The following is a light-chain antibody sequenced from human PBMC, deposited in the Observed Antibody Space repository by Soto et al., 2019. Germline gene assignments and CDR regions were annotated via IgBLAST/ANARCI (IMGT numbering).Light chain of an antibody. CDR3: QKYGNSPWT. CDR1: QSVSSSY. J-gene: IGKJ1*01. CDR2: GAS. Sequence: EIVLTQSPGTLSLFPGDRATLSCRASQSVSSSYLSWYQQKPGQAPRVLIYGASTRATGIPDRFSGSGSGTDFTLTISRLEPEDFAVYYCQKYGNSPWTFGQGTKVDIK. V-gene: IGKV3-20*01.